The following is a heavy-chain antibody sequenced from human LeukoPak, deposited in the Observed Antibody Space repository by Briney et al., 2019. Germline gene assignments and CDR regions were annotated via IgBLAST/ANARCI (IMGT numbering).Heavy chain of an antibody. CDR2: ISGSGGST. J-gene: IGHJ4*02. V-gene: IGHV3-23*01. CDR3: AKAGYSYGIPFFDY. D-gene: IGHD5-18*01. CDR1: GFTFSSYA. Sequence: PGGSLRLSCAASGFTFSSYAMSWVRQAPGKGLEWVSAISGSGGSTYYADSVKGRFTISRDNSKNTLYLQMNSLRADDTAVYYCAKAGYSYGIPFFDYWGQGTLVTVSS.